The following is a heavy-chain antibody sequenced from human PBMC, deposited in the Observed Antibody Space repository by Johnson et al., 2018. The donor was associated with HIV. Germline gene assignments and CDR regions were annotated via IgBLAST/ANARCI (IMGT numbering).Heavy chain of an antibody. Sequence: MLLVESGGGVVRPGGSLRLSCAASGFTFDEYGMSWVRQAPGKGLEWVSGITWNGGSTGYADSVKGRFTISRDNAKNSLYLQMNSLRAEDTALYYCAREGFGDGAFDIWGQGTMVTVSS. CDR2: ITWNGGST. CDR3: AREGFGDGAFDI. V-gene: IGHV3-20*04. D-gene: IGHD3-10*01. J-gene: IGHJ3*02. CDR1: GFTFDEYG.